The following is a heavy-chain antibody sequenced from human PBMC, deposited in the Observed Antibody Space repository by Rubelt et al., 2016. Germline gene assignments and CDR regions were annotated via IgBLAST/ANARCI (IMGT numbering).Heavy chain of an antibody. D-gene: IGHD6-13*01. CDR1: GYTFTSYG. CDR2: ISAYNGNT. CDR3: ARTYSSSWYGDY. Sequence: QVQLVQSGAEVKKPGASVKVSCKASGYTFTSYGISWVRQAPGRGLEWMGWISAYNGNTNYAQRLQGRVTMTTDTSTRTADMGLRSLRSDDTAVYYCARTYSSSWYGDYWGQGTLVTVSS. V-gene: IGHV1-18*01. J-gene: IGHJ4*02.